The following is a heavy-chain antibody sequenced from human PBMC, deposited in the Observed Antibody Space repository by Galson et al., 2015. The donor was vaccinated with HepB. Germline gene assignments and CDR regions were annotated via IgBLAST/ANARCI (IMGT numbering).Heavy chain of an antibody. Sequence: SLRLSCAASGFTFSSYAMHWVRQAPGKGLEWVAVISYDGSNKYYADSVKGRFTISRDNSKNTLYLQMNSLRAEDTAVYYCARDFLEMATIPWYFDLWGRGTLVTVSS. CDR1: GFTFSSYA. J-gene: IGHJ2*01. V-gene: IGHV3-30-3*01. CDR2: ISYDGSNK. D-gene: IGHD5-24*01. CDR3: ARDFLEMATIPWYFDL.